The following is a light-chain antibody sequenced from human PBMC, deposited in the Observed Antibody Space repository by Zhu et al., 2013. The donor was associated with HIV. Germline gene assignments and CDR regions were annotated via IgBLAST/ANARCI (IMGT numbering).Light chain of an antibody. CDR3: QQYNTYPVT. J-gene: IGKJ4*01. V-gene: IGKV1-16*01. CDR1: QDISNY. CDR2: SAS. Sequence: DIQMTQSPSTLSASVGDRVTITCRASQDISNYLNWYQQKPGKAPNLLIYSASTLQSGVPSRFSGSGSGTDFTLTISSLHPDDYSTYYCQQYNTYPVTFGGGTKVEVK.